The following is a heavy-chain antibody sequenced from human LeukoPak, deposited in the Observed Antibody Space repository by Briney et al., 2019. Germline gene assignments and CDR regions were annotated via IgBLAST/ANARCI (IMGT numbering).Heavy chain of an antibody. J-gene: IGHJ4*02. CDR3: AKDRTQYYYGSGGVLDY. CDR1: GFTFSSYA. Sequence: PGGSLRLSCAASGFTFSSYAMSWVRQAPGKGLEWVSAISGSGGSTYYADSVKGRFTISRDNSKNTLYLQMNSLRAEDTAVYYCAKDRTQYYYGSGGVLDYWGQGTLVTVSS. CDR2: ISGSGGST. V-gene: IGHV3-23*01. D-gene: IGHD3-10*01.